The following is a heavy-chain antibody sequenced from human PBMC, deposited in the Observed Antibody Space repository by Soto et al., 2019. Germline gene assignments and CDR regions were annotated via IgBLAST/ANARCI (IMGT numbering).Heavy chain of an antibody. Sequence: SVKVSRKTSGYTFSSHGFSWVRQAPGQGLEWIGWISGYNGNTNYAQRFQGRVTMTTDTSTSTAYMELRSLRSDDTAVYCCAREGQLRYWGQGTLVTVSS. CDR2: ISGYNGNT. CDR1: GYTFSSHG. J-gene: IGHJ4*02. V-gene: IGHV1-18*01. D-gene: IGHD6-6*01. CDR3: AREGQLRY.